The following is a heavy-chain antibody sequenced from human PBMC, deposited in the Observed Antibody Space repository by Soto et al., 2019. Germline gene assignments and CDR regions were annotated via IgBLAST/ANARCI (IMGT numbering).Heavy chain of an antibody. J-gene: IGHJ4*02. Sequence: VQLVESGGGLVQPGGSLRLSCAASGFTFSSYSMNWVRQAPGKGLEWVSYISSSSSTIYYAASVKGRFTISRDNAKNSLYLQINSLRAEDTAVYYCARANYYGSPGDFDYWGQGTLVTVSS. D-gene: IGHD3-10*01. CDR3: ARANYYGSPGDFDY. CDR2: ISSSSSTI. V-gene: IGHV3-48*01. CDR1: GFTFSSYS.